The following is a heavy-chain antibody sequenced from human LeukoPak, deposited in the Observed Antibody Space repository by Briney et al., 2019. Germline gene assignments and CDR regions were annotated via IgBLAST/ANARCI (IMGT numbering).Heavy chain of an antibody. Sequence: SQTLSLTCTVSGGSISSGSYYWSWIRQPAGKGLEWIGRIYTSGSTNYNPSLKSRVTISVDTSKNQFSLKLSSVTAADTAVYYCARLRTYYYDTSGYYVDYWGQGTLVTVSS. CDR2: IYTSGST. J-gene: IGHJ4*02. CDR3: ARLRTYYYDTSGYYVDY. D-gene: IGHD3-22*01. CDR1: GGSISSGSYY. V-gene: IGHV4-61*02.